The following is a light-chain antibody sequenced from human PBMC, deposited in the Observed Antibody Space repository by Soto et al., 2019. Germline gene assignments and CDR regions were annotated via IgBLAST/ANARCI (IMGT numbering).Light chain of an antibody. CDR1: SRDVGIYNY. CDR2: RDG. V-gene: IGLV2-11*01. CDR3: AVWDNSMTAWV. J-gene: IGLJ3*02. Sequence: QSALTQPRSVSGSPGQSVTVSCTGTSRDVGIYNYVSWYQQRPGTAPRLLIFRDGQRPSGVPARFFGSKSDTSASLAITGLRSEDEAHYYCAVWDNSMTAWVFGGGTKLTVL.